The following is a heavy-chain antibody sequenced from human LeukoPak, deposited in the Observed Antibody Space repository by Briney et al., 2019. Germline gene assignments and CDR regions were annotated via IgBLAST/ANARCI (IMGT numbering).Heavy chain of an antibody. V-gene: IGHV3-7*01. Sequence: GGSLRLSCVGSGFTFSDHWMSWVRQAPGKGLEWVANIKQDGSEKYYMDSMKGRFTISRDNAKNSVYLQMNSLRAEDTAVYYCAKFPAYYYDSSGYPIDYWGQGTLVTVSS. D-gene: IGHD3-22*01. CDR3: AKFPAYYYDSSGYPIDY. J-gene: IGHJ4*02. CDR2: IKQDGSEK. CDR1: GFTFSDHW.